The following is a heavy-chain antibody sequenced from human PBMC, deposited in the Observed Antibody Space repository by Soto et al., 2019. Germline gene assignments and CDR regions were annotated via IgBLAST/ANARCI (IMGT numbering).Heavy chain of an antibody. CDR3: TTAHTVSAFDI. CDR1: GLPFDNAW. D-gene: IGHD4-4*01. CDR2: IKTKTEGGTI. J-gene: IGHJ3*02. Sequence: EVQLVESGGGLVKPGGSLRLSCAASGLPFDNAWMTWVRQAPGKGLEWVGRIKTKTEGGTIDYSAPVKGRFTISRDDSENTLFLQMNSLRTEDTAVYYCTTAHTVSAFDIWGQGTMVTVSS. V-gene: IGHV3-15*01.